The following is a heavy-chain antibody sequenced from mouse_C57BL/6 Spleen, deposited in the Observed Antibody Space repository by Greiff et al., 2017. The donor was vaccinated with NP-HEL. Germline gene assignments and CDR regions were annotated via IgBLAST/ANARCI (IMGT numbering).Heavy chain of an antibody. CDR2: IYWDDDK. D-gene: IGHD2-2*01. CDR1: GFSLSTSGMG. J-gene: IGHJ4*01. V-gene: IGHV8-12*01. CDR3: ARNLGYDEGYAMDY. Sequence: QVTLKVSGPGILQSSQTLSLTCSFSGFSLSTSGMGVSWIRQPSGKGLEWLAHIYWDDDKRYNPSLKSRLTISKDTSRNQVFLKITSVYTADTATSYCARNLGYDEGYAMDYWGQGTSVTVSS.